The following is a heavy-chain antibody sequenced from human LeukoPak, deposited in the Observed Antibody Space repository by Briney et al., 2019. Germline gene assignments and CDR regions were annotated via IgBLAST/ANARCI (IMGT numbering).Heavy chain of an antibody. D-gene: IGHD3-10*01. Sequence: PGGSLRLSCAASGFTFSSYSMNWVRQAPGKGLEWVSSISSSSSYIYYADSVKGRFTISRDNAKNSLYLQMNSLRAEDTAVYYCARVRITMVRGANNWFDPWGQGTLVTVSS. V-gene: IGHV3-21*01. CDR3: ARVRITMVRGANNWFDP. J-gene: IGHJ5*02. CDR1: GFTFSSYS. CDR2: ISSSSSYI.